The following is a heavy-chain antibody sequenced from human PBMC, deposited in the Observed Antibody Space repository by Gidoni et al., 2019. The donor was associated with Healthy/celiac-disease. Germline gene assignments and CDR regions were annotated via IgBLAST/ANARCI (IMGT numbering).Heavy chain of an antibody. Sequence: QVPLQQWGAGLLKPSEALSLNCAVYGGSFSGYYWSWIRQPPGKGLEWIGEINHSGSTNYNPSLKSRVTISVDTSKNQFSLKLSSVTAADTAVYYCARGRRFDPWGQGTLVTVSS. CDR3: ARGRRFDP. J-gene: IGHJ5*02. CDR2: INHSGST. CDR1: GGSFSGYY. V-gene: IGHV4-34*01.